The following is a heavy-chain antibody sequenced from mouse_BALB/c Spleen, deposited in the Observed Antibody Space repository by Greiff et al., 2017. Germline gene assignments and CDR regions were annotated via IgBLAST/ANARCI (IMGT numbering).Heavy chain of an antibody. CDR1: GYTFTSYV. V-gene: IGHV1-14*01. J-gene: IGHJ4*01. D-gene: IGHD1-1*01. Sequence: VQLQQSGPELVKPGASVKMSCKASGYTFTSYVMHWVKQKPGQGLEWIGYINPYNDGTKYNEKFKGKATLTSDKSSSTAYMELSSLTSEDSAVYYCARSPSSYAMDYWGQGTSVTVSS. CDR2: INPYNDGT. CDR3: ARSPSSYAMDY.